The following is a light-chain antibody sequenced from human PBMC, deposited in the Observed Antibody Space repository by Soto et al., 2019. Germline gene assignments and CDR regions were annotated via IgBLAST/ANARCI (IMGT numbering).Light chain of an antibody. CDR2: LAS. V-gene: IGKV3-20*01. CDR3: QQYGSSPRT. J-gene: IGKJ1*01. Sequence: EIVLTQSPGTLSLSPGDRATLSCRASQSVSSNSLAWYQQKPGQAPRLLIYLASIRATGIPDRFSGSGSGTDFTLPINRLEPEDFAVYYCQQYGSSPRTFGQGTKVEVK. CDR1: QSVSSNS.